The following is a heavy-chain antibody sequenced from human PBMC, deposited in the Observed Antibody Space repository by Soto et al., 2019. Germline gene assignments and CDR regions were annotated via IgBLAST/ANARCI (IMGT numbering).Heavy chain of an antibody. V-gene: IGHV4-30-4*01. CDR1: GGSISSGDYY. CDR3: ARVGSRWYHYYYYGMDV. J-gene: IGHJ6*02. Sequence: SETLSLTCTVSGGSISSGDYYWSWIRQPPGKGLEWIGYIYYSGSTYYNPSLKSRVTISVDTSKNQFSLKLSSVTAADTAVYYCARVGSRWYHYYYYGMDVWGQGTTVTVSS. CDR2: IYYSGST. D-gene: IGHD6-13*01.